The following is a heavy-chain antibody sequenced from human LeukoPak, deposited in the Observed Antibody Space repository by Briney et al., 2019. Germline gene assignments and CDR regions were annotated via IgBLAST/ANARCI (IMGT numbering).Heavy chain of an antibody. CDR2: INPNSGGT. Sequence: ASVKVSCKASGYTFTGYYMHWVRQAPGQGLEWMGWINPNSGGTNYAQKFQGRVTMTRDTSISTAYMELSRLRSDETAVYYCARRIAAAGEADFDYWGQGTLVTVSS. CDR3: ARRIAAAGEADFDY. CDR1: GYTFTGYY. D-gene: IGHD6-13*01. V-gene: IGHV1-2*02. J-gene: IGHJ4*02.